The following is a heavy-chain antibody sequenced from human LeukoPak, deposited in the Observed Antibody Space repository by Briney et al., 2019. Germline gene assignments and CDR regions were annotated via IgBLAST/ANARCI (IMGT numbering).Heavy chain of an antibody. Sequence: GGSLRLSCAASAFTFSSYAMHWVRQAPGKGLEWVAVISYDGSNKYYADSVKGRFTISRDNSKNTLYLQMNSLRAEDTAVYYCARGRSSPLWSGYYRLIAVYNWFDPWGQGTLVTVSS. CDR1: AFTFSSYA. CDR3: ARGRSSPLWSGYYRLIAVYNWFDP. CDR2: ISYDGSNK. V-gene: IGHV3-30-3*01. J-gene: IGHJ5*02. D-gene: IGHD3-3*01.